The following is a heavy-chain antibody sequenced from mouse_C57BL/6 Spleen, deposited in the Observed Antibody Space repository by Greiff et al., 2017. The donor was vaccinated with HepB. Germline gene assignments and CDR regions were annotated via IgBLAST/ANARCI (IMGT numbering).Heavy chain of an antibody. CDR2: IYPGDGDT. CDR3: ARSGAYYSNYWFAY. V-gene: IGHV1-80*01. Sequence: VQLQQSGAELVKPGASVKISCKASGYAFSSYWMNWVKQRPGKGLEWIGQIYPGDGDTNYNGKFKGKATLTADKSSSTAYMQLSSLTSEDSAVYFWARSGAYYSNYWFAYWGQGTLVTVSA. J-gene: IGHJ3*01. CDR1: GYAFSSYW. D-gene: IGHD2-5*01.